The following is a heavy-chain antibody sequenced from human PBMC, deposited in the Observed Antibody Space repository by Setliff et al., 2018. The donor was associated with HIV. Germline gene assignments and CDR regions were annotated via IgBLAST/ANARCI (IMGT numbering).Heavy chain of an antibody. CDR2: IYYSGAT. CDR3: ARGDGTKYYYYYYMDV. CDR1: GGSININNYY. Sequence: SETLSLTCTVSGGSININNYYWGWIRQPPGKGLEWIGSIYYSGATYYKPSLKSRLTIAIDTSKNQFSLKLSSVTAADTAVYYCARGDGTKYYYYYYMDVWGKGTTVTVSS. D-gene: IGHD1-7*01. J-gene: IGHJ6*03. V-gene: IGHV4-39*07.